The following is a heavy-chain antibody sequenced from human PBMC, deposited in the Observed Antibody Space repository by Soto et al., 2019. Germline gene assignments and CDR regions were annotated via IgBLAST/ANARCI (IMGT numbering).Heavy chain of an antibody. CDR3: ARGGGITWFDP. CDR1: GGSISSGGYY. J-gene: IGHJ5*02. D-gene: IGHD3-16*01. CDR2: IYYSGST. V-gene: IGHV4-31*03. Sequence: TSETLSLTCTVSGGSISSGGYYWSWIRQHPGKGLEWIGYIYYSGSTYYNPSLKSRVTISVDTSKNQFSLKLSSVTAADTSVYYCARGGGITWFDPWGQGTLVPVSS.